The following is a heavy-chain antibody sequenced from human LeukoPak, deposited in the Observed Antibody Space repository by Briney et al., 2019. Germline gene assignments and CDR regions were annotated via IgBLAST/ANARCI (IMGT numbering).Heavy chain of an antibody. CDR1: GFTFSTYW. D-gene: IGHD1-26*01. CDR3: ASPFSGTY. CDR2: ISRDGSIT. Sequence: GGSLRLSCAASGFTFSTYWMHWVRQAPGKGLVWVSRISRDGSITDYADSVRGRFTLSRDKSRNTVYLQMNSLRVEDTAVYYCASPFSGTYWGQGTLVTVSS. J-gene: IGHJ4*02. V-gene: IGHV3-74*01.